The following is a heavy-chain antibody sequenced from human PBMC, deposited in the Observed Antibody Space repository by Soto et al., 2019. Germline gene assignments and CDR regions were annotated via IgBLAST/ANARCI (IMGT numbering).Heavy chain of an antibody. J-gene: IGHJ4*02. CDR1: GGSISSYY. CDR2: IYYSGST. Sequence: QVLLQESGPGLVKPSETLSLTCTVSGGSISSYYWSWIRQPPGKGLEWIGYIYYSGSTNYNPSLKSRVTISVDTSKNQFSLKLSSVTAADTAVYYCARRYGGNLDYWGQGTLVTVSS. D-gene: IGHD2-15*01. CDR3: ARRYGGNLDY. V-gene: IGHV4-59*08.